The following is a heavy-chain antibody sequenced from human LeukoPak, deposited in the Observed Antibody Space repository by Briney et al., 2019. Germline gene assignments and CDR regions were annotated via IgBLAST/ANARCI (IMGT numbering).Heavy chain of an antibody. V-gene: IGHV4-39*01. Sequence: PSETLSLTCTVSGGSISSSSYYWGWIRQPPGKGLEWIGSIYYSGSTYYNPSLKSRVTISVDTSKNQFSLKLSSVTAADTAVYYCARHQGRGPTVENNDAFDIWGQGTMVTVSS. CDR2: IYYSGST. CDR1: GGSISSSSYY. D-gene: IGHD4-23*01. J-gene: IGHJ3*02. CDR3: ARHQGRGPTVENNDAFDI.